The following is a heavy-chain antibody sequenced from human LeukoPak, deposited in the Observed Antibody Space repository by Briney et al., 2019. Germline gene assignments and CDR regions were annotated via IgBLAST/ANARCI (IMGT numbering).Heavy chain of an antibody. CDR2: INPNSGGT. V-gene: IGHV1-2*06. Sequence: ASVKVSCKASGYTFTGYYMHWVRQAPGQGLEWMGRINPNSGGTNYAQKFQGRVTMTRDTSISTAYMELSRLRSDDTAVYYCARLYGSGTYDFSRWGQGTLVTVSS. CDR1: GYTFTGYY. J-gene: IGHJ4*02. CDR3: ARLYGSGTYDFSR. D-gene: IGHD3-10*01.